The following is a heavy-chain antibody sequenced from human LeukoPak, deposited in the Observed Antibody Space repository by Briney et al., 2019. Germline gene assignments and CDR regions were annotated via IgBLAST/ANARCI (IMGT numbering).Heavy chain of an antibody. J-gene: IGHJ4*02. V-gene: IGHV3-74*01. D-gene: IGHD3-10*01. CDR3: AKDVADGSGSYYNDPPLNY. Sequence: GGSLRLSCAASGLTFSNYGMIWVRQAPGKGPVWVSYINNDGNSATYADSVKGRFTVSGDNSKNTLYLQMNSLRAEDTAVYYCAKDVADGSGSYYNDPPLNYWGQGTLVTVSS. CDR1: GLTFSNYG. CDR2: INNDGNSA.